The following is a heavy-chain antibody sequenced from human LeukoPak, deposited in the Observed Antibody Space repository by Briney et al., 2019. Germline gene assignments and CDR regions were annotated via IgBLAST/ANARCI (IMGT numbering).Heavy chain of an antibody. CDR1: GFTFSSYY. Sequence: PGASLRLSCAASGFTFSSYYMSWVRQAPGKGLEWVSDISGSGSSTYYADSVKGRFTISRDNSKNTLYLQMHSLRAEDTAVYYCAKERGECGSTSCYYGMDVWGQGTTVTVSS. J-gene: IGHJ6*02. D-gene: IGHD2-2*01. CDR3: AKERGECGSTSCYYGMDV. CDR2: ISGSGSST. V-gene: IGHV3-23*01.